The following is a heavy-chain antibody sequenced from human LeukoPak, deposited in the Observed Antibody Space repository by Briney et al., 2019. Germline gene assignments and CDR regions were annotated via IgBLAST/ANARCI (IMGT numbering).Heavy chain of an antibody. V-gene: IGHV3-74*01. D-gene: IGHD5-24*01. CDR1: GFTFSSYW. Sequence: GGSLRLSCAASGFTFSSYWMHWVRQAPGKGLVWVSRINSDGSSTSYADSVKCRFTISRDNAKNTLYLQMNSLRAEDTAVYYCARDPGDGYNFDYWGQGTLVTVSS. CDR3: ARDPGDGYNFDY. J-gene: IGHJ4*02. CDR2: INSDGSST.